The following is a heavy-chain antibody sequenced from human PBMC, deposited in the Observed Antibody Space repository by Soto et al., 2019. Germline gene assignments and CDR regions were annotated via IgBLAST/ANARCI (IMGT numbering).Heavy chain of an antibody. CDR1: GFTVSNNY. Sequence: EVQLVESGGGLIQPGGSLRLSCAVSGFTVSNNYMSWVRQAPGKGLEGVSVIYSGGYTAYGDSVKGRFTISRDNSKNTLSPQKNTRGPPDPAVFSWATSPGGGGYWGQGTLVTVSS. V-gene: IGHV3-53*01. D-gene: IGHD2-2*01. J-gene: IGHJ4*02. CDR3: ATSPGGGGY. CDR2: IYSGGYT.